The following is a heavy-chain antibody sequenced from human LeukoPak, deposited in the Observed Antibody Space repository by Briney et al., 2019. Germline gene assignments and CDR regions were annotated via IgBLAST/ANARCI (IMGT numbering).Heavy chain of an antibody. CDR1: GFILNNHA. Sequence: GGSMRLSCAASGFILNNHAMTWVRQAPGKGLQWISVISGSGRTIEYEDSVKGRFTISRDNSENTVSLQMNNLRVEDTAIYYCAKNVMVKRYIDYWGQGTPVTVSS. J-gene: IGHJ4*02. CDR2: ISGSGRTI. V-gene: IGHV3-23*01. CDR3: AKNVMVKRYIDY. D-gene: IGHD5-18*01.